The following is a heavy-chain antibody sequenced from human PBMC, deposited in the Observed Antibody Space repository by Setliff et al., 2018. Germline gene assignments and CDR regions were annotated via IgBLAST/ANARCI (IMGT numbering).Heavy chain of an antibody. D-gene: IGHD6-19*01. CDR2: ISYDGSNK. J-gene: IGHJ4*02. CDR3: AREKPRSGLDC. CDR1: GFTFSSYA. Sequence: HPGGSLRLSCAASGFTFSSYAMHWVRQAPGKGLEWVAVISYDGSNKYYADSVKGRFTISRDNSKNTLYLQMNSLRAEDTAVYYCAREKPRSGLDCWGQGTLVTVSS. V-gene: IGHV3-30-3*01.